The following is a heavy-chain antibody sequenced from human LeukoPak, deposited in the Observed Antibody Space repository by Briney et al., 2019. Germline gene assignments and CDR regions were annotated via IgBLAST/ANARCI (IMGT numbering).Heavy chain of an antibody. CDR2: IGKSGDDT. V-gene: IGHV3-23*01. D-gene: IGHD3-9*01. Sequence: PGGSLRLSCAASGVTFNNYAMSWVRQAPGKGLEWVSSIGKSGDDTYYTGSVKGRFTISRDNSKNTVFLQMRSLRVEDTAVYYCAIFPDYWGQGTLVTVSS. CDR3: AIFPDY. J-gene: IGHJ4*02. CDR1: GVTFNNYA.